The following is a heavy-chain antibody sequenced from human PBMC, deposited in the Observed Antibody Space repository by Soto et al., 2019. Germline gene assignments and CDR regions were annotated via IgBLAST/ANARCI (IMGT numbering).Heavy chain of an antibody. D-gene: IGHD2-2*01. J-gene: IGHJ4*02. CDR2: IYYTGTT. V-gene: IGHV4-39*05. CDR1: GDSIGSSGYY. Sequence: GNPSLPCSVSGDSIGSSGYYFGWIRQPPGKGLEWIGRIYYTGTTNYNSSLKSRVTISADKSQNQFSLRLSSVTAADTAVYYCGAYCSRPHSRDWFHXWGQGTLVPVSX. CDR3: GAYCSRPHSRDWFHX.